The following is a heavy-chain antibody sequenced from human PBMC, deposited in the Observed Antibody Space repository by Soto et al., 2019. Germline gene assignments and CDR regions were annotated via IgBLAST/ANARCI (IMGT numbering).Heavy chain of an antibody. D-gene: IGHD4-17*01. CDR3: ANDYGDYRNDAFDI. CDR2: IHHSGTT. V-gene: IGHV4-34*01. Sequence: SVTLSFTCACRGWQYPDYYLSCIRQAPGKGLEWIGEIHHSGTTNYNPSLRSRVTITLDRSKNQFTLRLSSMTAADAAVYFCANDYGDYRNDAFDIWSPGTRVT. CDR1: GWQYPDYY. J-gene: IGHJ3*02.